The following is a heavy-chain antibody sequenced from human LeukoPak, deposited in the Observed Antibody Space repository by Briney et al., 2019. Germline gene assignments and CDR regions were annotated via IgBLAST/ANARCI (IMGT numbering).Heavy chain of an antibody. CDR3: ARGPVTTGGGNY. J-gene: IGHJ4*02. V-gene: IGHV3-30*03. CDR1: GFTFSSYG. D-gene: IGHD4-17*01. CDR2: ISYDGSNK. Sequence: GGSLRLSCAASGFTFSSYGMHWVRQAPGKGLEWVAVISYDGSNKYYADSVKGRFTISRDNSKNTLYLQMNSLRAEDTAVYYCARGPVTTGGGNYWGQGTLVTVSS.